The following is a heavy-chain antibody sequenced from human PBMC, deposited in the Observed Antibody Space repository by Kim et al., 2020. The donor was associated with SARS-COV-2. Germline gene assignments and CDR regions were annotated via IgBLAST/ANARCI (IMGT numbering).Heavy chain of an antibody. Sequence: GGSLRLSCAASGFTFSSYSMNWVRQAPGKGLEWVSYISSSSSTIYYADSVKGRFTISRDNAKNSLYLQMNSLRAEDTAVYYCARLVWELERPLFSAFDIWGQGTMVTFSS. D-gene: IGHD1-1*01. J-gene: IGHJ3*02. CDR2: ISSSSSTI. V-gene: IGHV3-48*01. CDR1: GFTFSSYS. CDR3: ARLVWELERPLFSAFDI.